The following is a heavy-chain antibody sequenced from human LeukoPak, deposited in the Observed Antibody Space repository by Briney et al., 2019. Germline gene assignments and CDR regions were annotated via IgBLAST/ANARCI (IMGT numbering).Heavy chain of an antibody. J-gene: IGHJ4*02. D-gene: IGHD6-6*01. CDR2: IYYSGSN. CDR3: ARGGEYSSSSGLGY. V-gene: IGHV4-59*01. Sequence: KPSETLSLTCTVSGGSISSYYWSWIRQPPGKGMEWIGYIYYSGSNNYHPSLKSRVTISVATSKNQLSLKLSSLTATATPVFYCARGGEYSSSSGLGYWGQGTLVTVSS. CDR1: GGSISSYY.